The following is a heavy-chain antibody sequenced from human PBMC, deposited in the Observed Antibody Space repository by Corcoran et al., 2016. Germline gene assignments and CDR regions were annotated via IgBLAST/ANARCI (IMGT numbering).Heavy chain of an antibody. CDR3: ARVPTYYYDSSGYVPFGY. D-gene: IGHD3-22*01. CDR1: GGTFSSYA. V-gene: IGHV1-69*06. CDR2: IIPIFGTA. Sequence: QVQLVQSGAEVKKPGSSVKVSCKASGGTFSSYAISWVRQAPGQGLEWMGGIIPIFGTANYAQKFQGRVTITADKSTSTAYMELSSLRSEDTAVYYCARVPTYYYDSSGYVPFGYWGQGTLVTVSS. J-gene: IGHJ4*02.